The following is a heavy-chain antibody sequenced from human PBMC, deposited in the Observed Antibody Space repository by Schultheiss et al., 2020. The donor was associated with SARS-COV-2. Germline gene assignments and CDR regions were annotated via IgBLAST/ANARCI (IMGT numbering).Heavy chain of an antibody. CDR1: GFTFRTYG. J-gene: IGHJ4*02. CDR2: ISYDGSNK. D-gene: IGHD5-18*01. V-gene: IGHV3-30*03. Sequence: GGSLRLSCATSGFTFRTYGMYWVRQAPGKGLEWVAIISYDGSNKYYTDSVKGRFTISRDNSKNTLYLQMNTLRAEDTAVYYCARDTAMFDYWGQGTLVTVSS. CDR3: ARDTAMFDY.